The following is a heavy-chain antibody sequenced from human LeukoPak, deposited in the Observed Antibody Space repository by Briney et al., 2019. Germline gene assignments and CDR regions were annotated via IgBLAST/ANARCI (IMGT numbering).Heavy chain of an antibody. CDR2: INPNSGGT. D-gene: IGHD2-15*01. V-gene: IGHV1-2*02. CDR3: ARVAATRTSEEFDY. CDR1: GYTFTGYY. J-gene: IGHJ4*02. Sequence: ASVKVSCKASGYTFTGYYMHWVRQAPGQGLEWMGWINPNSGGTNYAQKFQGRVTMTRDTSISTAYMELSRLRSDDTAVYYCARVAATRTSEEFDYWGQGTLVTVSS.